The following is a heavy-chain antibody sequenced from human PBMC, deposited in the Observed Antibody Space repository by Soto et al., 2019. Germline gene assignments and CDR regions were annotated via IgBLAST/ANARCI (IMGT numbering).Heavy chain of an antibody. D-gene: IGHD4-17*01. CDR2: ISSSSSYI. Sequence: GGSLRLSCAASGFTFSSYSMNWVRQAPGKGLEWVSSISSSSSYIYYADSVKGRFTISRDNAKNSLYLQMNSLRAEDTAVYYCARHTDYGDYDAFDIWGQGTMVTVS. V-gene: IGHV3-21*01. CDR1: GFTFSSYS. J-gene: IGHJ3*02. CDR3: ARHTDYGDYDAFDI.